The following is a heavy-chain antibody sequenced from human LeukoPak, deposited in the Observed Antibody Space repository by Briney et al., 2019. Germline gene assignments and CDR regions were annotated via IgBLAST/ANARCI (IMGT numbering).Heavy chain of an antibody. Sequence: PSETLSLTCTVSGGSISSYYWSWIRQPPGKGLEWIGYIYYSGSTNYNPSLKSRVTISVDTSKNQFSLKLSSVTAADTAVYYCARLIRRDGYNLDYWGQGTLVTVSS. CDR1: GGSISSYY. V-gene: IGHV4-59*08. D-gene: IGHD5-24*01. CDR2: IYYSGST. CDR3: ARLIRRDGYNLDY. J-gene: IGHJ4*02.